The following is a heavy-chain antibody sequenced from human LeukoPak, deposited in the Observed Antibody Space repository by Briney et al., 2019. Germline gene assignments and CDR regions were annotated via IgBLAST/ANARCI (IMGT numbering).Heavy chain of an antibody. CDR3: AKATGDDSGNYYAY. CDR2: ISGSGRYT. CDR1: GFTFNSYA. J-gene: IGHJ4*02. V-gene: IGHV3-23*01. Sequence: GGSLRLSCAASGFTFNSYAMSWVRQAPGKGLEWVSAISGSGRYTYFADSVKGRFTISRDNSKNTVYLQMSRLKAEDTAVYYRAKATGDDSGNYYAYWGQGTLGTVSS. D-gene: IGHD3-22*01.